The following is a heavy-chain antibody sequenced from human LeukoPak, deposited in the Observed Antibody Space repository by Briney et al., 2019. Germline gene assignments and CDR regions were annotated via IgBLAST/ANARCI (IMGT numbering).Heavy chain of an antibody. CDR2: IYYSGYT. J-gene: IGHJ3*02. CDR1: GGSISSYY. D-gene: IGHD3-10*01. V-gene: IGHV4-59*01. Sequence: SETLSLTCTVSGGSISSYYWSWIRQPPGKGLEWIGDIYYSGYTNYNPSLKSRVTISVDTSKNQFSLKLSSVTAADTAVYYCARAYGSGSYYGNDAFDIWGQGTMVTVSS. CDR3: ARAYGSGSYYGNDAFDI.